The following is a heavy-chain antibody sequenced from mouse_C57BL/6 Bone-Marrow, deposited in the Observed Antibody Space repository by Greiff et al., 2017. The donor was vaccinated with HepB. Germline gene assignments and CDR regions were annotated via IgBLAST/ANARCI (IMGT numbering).Heavy chain of an antibody. CDR2: IRNKANGYTT. V-gene: IGHV7-3*01. D-gene: IGHD2-3*01. Sequence: EVQGVESGGGLVQPGGSLSLSCAASGFTFTDYYMSWVRQPPGKALEWLGFIRNKANGYTTEYSVSVKGRFTISRDNSQSILYLQMNALRAEDSATYYCARSGLLRYYAMDYWGQGTSVTVSS. CDR1: GFTFTDYY. J-gene: IGHJ4*01. CDR3: ARSGLLRYYAMDY.